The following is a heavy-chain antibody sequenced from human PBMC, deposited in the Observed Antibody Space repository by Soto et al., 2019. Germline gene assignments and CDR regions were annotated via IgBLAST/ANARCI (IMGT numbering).Heavy chain of an antibody. CDR1: GYIFTNHY. CDR3: ARADYYDSSGFYYDY. J-gene: IGHJ4*02. CDR2: INPSGGST. Sequence: QVQLVQSGAEVKKPGASVKVSCKASGYIFTNHYIHWVRQAPGQGLEWMGIINPSGGSTNYLQKFQGRVTMTRDTSTSTVYMELSSLRSEDTAVYFCARADYYDSSGFYYDYWGQGSLFTVSS. D-gene: IGHD3-22*01. V-gene: IGHV1-46*01.